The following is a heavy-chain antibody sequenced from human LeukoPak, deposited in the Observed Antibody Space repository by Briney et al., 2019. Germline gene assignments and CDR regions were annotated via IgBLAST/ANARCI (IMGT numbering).Heavy chain of an antibody. Sequence: ASVKVSCKASGYTFTDYYMHWVRQAPGQGLEWMGWVNPDSGGTNYAQKFEGRLTMTRDTSISTAYMELSRLRSDDTAVYYCARENQIVVVSDNAFDIWGQGTMVTVSS. CDR2: VNPDSGGT. CDR3: ARENQIVVVSDNAFDI. CDR1: GYTFTDYY. D-gene: IGHD3-22*01. J-gene: IGHJ3*02. V-gene: IGHV1-2*02.